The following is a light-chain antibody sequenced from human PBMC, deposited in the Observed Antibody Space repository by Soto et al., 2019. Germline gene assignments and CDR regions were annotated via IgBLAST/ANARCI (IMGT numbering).Light chain of an antibody. CDR1: QSISRH. J-gene: IGKJ3*01. CDR2: AAS. CDR3: QQTYNMPRT. Sequence: DIQMTQSPSSLSASLGYRVTITCRASQSISRHLNWYQQKPGKAPRLLIYAASSLQSGVPSRFSGSGSGTDFILTITSLQPDDSATYYCQQTYNMPRTFGPGTKVDIK. V-gene: IGKV1-39*01.